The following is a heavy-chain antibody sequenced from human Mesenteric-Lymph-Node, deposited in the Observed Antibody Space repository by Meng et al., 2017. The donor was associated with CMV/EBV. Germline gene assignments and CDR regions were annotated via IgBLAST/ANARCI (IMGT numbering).Heavy chain of an antibody. D-gene: IGHD3-9*01. J-gene: IGHJ4*02. CDR3: ARGSSYDILTGYFDY. V-gene: IGHV4-34*01. Sequence: QVQLHQWGEGLWKPSETLSVTCAVYGGSFSGYYWNWIRQSPEKGLEWIGEINHSGSTTYNPSFTSRIIISVDTSTNQISLNMSSVTAADTAVYYCARGSSYDILTGYFDYWGQGALVTVSS. CDR1: GGSFSGYY. CDR2: INHSGST.